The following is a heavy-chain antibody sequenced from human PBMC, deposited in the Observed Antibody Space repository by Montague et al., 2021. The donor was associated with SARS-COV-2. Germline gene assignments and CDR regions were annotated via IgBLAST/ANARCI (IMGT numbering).Heavy chain of an antibody. J-gene: IGHJ6*02. V-gene: IGHV4-39*07. CDR1: GGSISTTSYY. CDR2: IFYSGTT. CDR3: ASEFKNSYAMNV. Sequence: SETLSLTCTVSGGSISTTSYYWGWIRQPPGKGLEWIASIFYSGTTYYNPSLRSRVTISVQTSKNQFSLTVASVTAADTAIYYRASEFKNSYAMNVWGQGTTVIVSS.